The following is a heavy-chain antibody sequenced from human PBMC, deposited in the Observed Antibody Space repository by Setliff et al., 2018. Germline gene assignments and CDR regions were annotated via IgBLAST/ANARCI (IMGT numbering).Heavy chain of an antibody. CDR1: GDSMSFSY. CDR2: IYYSGST. CDR3: AKGRGEMDS. Sequence: LSLTCSVSGDSMSFSYWSWIRQPPGKGLEWIGYIYYSGSTDSHPSHKSRVSISIDTSKNQFSLNVRSVTAADTAIYYCAKGRGEMDSWGQGILVTVSS. V-gene: IGHV4-59*01. J-gene: IGHJ4*02. D-gene: IGHD3-10*01.